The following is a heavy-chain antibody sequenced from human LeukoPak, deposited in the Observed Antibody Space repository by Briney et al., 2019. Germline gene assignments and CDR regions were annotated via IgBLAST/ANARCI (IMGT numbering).Heavy chain of an antibody. D-gene: IGHD3-9*01. CDR1: GYTFTSYY. Sequence: GASVKVSCKASGYTFTSYYMHWVRQAPGQGLEWMGIINPSGGSTSYAQKLQGRVTMTRDTSTSTVYMELSSLRSEDTAVYYCARAFYDILTGYYYDAFDIWGQGTMVTVSS. CDR3: ARAFYDILTGYYYDAFDI. J-gene: IGHJ3*02. CDR2: INPSGGST. V-gene: IGHV1-46*01.